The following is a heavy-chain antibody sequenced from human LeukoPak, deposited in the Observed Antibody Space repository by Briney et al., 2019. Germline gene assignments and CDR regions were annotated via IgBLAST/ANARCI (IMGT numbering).Heavy chain of an antibody. D-gene: IGHD3-10*01. CDR2: ISSDGTNK. CDR1: GFTFSGHP. J-gene: IGHJ6*02. CDR3: ARDLEEVRGVLGVRVNYFHSYYGMDV. Sequence: PGGSLRLSCAASGFTFSGHPMHWVRQAPGKGLEWVAVISSDGTNKYYADSVKGRFTVSRDNSKNTLYLQMSSLRAEDTAVYYCARDLEEVRGVLGVRVNYFHSYYGMDVWGQGTTVTVSS. V-gene: IGHV3-30*04.